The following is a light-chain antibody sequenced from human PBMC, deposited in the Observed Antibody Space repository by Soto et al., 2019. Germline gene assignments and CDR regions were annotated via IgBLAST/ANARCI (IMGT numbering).Light chain of an antibody. J-gene: IGKJ5*01. V-gene: IGKV3-20*01. CDR1: QSVSSD. CDR2: GAS. Sequence: EIEMSQSPATLSLSRGLRAALSSRASQSVSSDLAWYQQVPGQAPRLLIFGASTRATGIPDRFSGSGSGTDFTLTISRLEPEDFAVYYCQQYGSSPITFGQGPRLEI. CDR3: QQYGSSPIT.